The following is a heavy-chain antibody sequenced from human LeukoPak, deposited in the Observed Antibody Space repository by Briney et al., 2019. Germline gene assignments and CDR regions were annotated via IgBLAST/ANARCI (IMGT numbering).Heavy chain of an antibody. D-gene: IGHD2-15*01. CDR1: GGTFSSYA. CDR2: IIPIFGTA. CDR3: ARGGGSRRGPVYYFDY. J-gene: IGHJ4*02. V-gene: IGHV1-69*13. Sequence: GASVKVSCKASGGTFSSYAISWVRQAPGQGLEWMGGIIPIFGTANYAQKFQGRVTITADESTSTAYMELSSLRSEDTAVYYCARGGGSRRGPVYYFDYWGQGTLVTVSS.